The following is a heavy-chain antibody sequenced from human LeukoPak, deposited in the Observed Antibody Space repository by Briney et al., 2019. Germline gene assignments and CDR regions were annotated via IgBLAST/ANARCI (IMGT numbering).Heavy chain of an antibody. CDR3: ARGEVVVVPAAIRFDP. Sequence: PSETLSLTXAVSGYSISSGYYWGWIRKPPGKGLEWIGSIYHSGSTYYNPSLKSRVTISVDTSKNQFSLKLSSVTAADTAVYYCARGEVVVVPAAIRFDPWGQGTLVTVSS. J-gene: IGHJ5*02. CDR2: IYHSGST. CDR1: GYSISSGYY. V-gene: IGHV4-38-2*01. D-gene: IGHD2-2*01.